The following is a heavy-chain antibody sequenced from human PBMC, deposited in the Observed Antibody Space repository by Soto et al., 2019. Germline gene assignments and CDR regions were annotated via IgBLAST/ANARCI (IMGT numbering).Heavy chain of an antibody. J-gene: IGHJ6*01. D-gene: IGHD2-8*02. Sequence: QVQLVQSGAEVKKPGSSVKVSCKASGGTFSRYTFTWVRQAPGQGLEWMGRIIPILDIPNYAQNFQGRVTITAEKSTSTAYMELSSLTSDDTAGYYCASHFPGVLGLGTSPPGGDNYGWDVW. CDR2: IIPILDIP. V-gene: IGHV1-69*02. CDR1: GGTFSRYT. CDR3: ASHFPGVLGLGTSPPGGDNYGWDV.